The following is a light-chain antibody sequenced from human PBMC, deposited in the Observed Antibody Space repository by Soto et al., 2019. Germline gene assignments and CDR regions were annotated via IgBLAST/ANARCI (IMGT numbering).Light chain of an antibody. CDR2: DAS. CDR3: QHYNSYSEA. V-gene: IGKV1-5*01. Sequence: ENRMTKSPSTLSASVGDRVTITCRASQSISSWLAWYQQKPGKAPKLLIYDASSLESGVPSRFSGSGSGTEFTLTISSLQPDDFATYYCQHYNSYSEAFGQGTKVDI. J-gene: IGKJ1*01. CDR1: QSISSW.